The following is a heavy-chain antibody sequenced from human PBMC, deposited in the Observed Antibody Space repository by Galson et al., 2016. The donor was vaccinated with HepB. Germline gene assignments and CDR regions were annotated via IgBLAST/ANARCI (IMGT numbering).Heavy chain of an antibody. V-gene: IGHV6-1*01. Sequence: CAISGDSVSNNNAGWNWVRQSPSRGLEWLGRTYYRSDWRSDYADSVKGRITINPDTSKNHFSLHLDPVTPEDTAVYYCARSYLLGRGFGSWGQGTLVTVSS. D-gene: IGHD7-27*01. CDR2: TYYRSDWRS. CDR1: GDSVSNNNAG. CDR3: ARSYLLGRGFGS. J-gene: IGHJ4*02.